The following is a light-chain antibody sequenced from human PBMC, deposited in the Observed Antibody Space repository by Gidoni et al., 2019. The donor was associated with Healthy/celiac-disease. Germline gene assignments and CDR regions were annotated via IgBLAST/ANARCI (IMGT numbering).Light chain of an antibody. V-gene: IGKV3-20*01. CDR2: VAS. CDR3: QQYGSSPKIT. Sequence: EIVLTQSPGTLSLSPGERATLSCRASQSVSSSYLAWYQQKPGQAPRLLIYVASSRATGIPDRFSGSGSGTDFTLTISRLEPEDFAVYYCQQYGSSPKITCGQGTRLEIK. J-gene: IGKJ5*01. CDR1: QSVSSSY.